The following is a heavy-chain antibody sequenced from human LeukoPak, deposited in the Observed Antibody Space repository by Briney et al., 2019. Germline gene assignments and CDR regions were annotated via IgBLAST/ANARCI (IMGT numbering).Heavy chain of an antibody. Sequence: PGGSLRLSCAASGFTFSSYSMNWVRQAPGKGLEWVSYISSSSSTIYYADSVKGRFTISRDNAKNSLYLQMNSLRAEDTAVYYCARDITWHDDSSGYENWGQGTLVTVSS. D-gene: IGHD3-22*01. CDR1: GFTFSSYS. V-gene: IGHV3-48*01. CDR2: ISSSSSTI. J-gene: IGHJ4*02. CDR3: ARDITWHDDSSGYEN.